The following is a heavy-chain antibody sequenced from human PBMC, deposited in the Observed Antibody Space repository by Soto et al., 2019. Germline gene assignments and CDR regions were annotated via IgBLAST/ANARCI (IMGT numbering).Heavy chain of an antibody. V-gene: IGHV1-69*06. CDR3: AREGGHTMIVANDAFDI. J-gene: IGHJ3*02. CDR2: IIPIFGTA. D-gene: IGHD3-22*01. CDR1: GGTFSSYA. Sequence: SVKVSCKASGGTFSSYAISWVRQAPGQGLEWMGGIIPIFGTANYAQKFQGRVTITADKSTSTAYMELSSLRSEDTAVYYCAREGGHTMIVANDAFDIWGQGTMGTVSS.